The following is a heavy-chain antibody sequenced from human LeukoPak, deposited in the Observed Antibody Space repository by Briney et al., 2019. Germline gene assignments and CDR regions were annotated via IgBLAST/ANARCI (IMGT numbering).Heavy chain of an antibody. CDR2: IRNDGSHK. V-gene: IGHV3-30*02. J-gene: IGHJ6*03. CDR3: AKDGGWYELYYMDV. D-gene: IGHD6-19*01. CDR1: GFTFSTYA. Sequence: GGSLRLSCTSSGFTFSTYAMHWVRQAPGTGLEWVAFIRNDGSHKSYADTVKGRFTISRDNSKNTLFLQMNSLRPEDTSVYYCAKDGGWYELYYMDVWGTGTMVTVSS.